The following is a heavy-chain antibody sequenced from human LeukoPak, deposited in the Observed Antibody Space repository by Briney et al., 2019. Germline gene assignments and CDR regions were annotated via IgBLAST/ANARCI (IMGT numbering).Heavy chain of an antibody. CDR1: GFTISMYA. J-gene: IGHJ3*02. Sequence: GRSLRLPCAASGFTISMYAMHWVRQAPGKALEWVAIIWHDGTTKYYADSVKGRFTISRDNSKNTLFLQMYSLRAEDTAVYYCARVNYDTSAFDAFDIWGQGTMVTVSS. D-gene: IGHD3-22*01. V-gene: IGHV3-33*01. CDR2: IWHDGTTK. CDR3: ARVNYDTSAFDAFDI.